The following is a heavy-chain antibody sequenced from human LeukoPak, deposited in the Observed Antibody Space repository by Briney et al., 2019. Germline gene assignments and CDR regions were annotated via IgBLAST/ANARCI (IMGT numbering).Heavy chain of an antibody. Sequence: PSETLSLTCVVSGSSISSGSYSWSWLRQPPGKGLEWIVYISHSGSTYYNPSLKSRVTISIDKSKNRFSLELTSVTAADTAVYYCARYSSTWPYWYFDLWGRGILVTVSS. D-gene: IGHD6-13*01. V-gene: IGHV4-30-2*01. CDR1: GSSISSGSYS. CDR2: ISHSGST. J-gene: IGHJ2*01. CDR3: ARYSSTWPYWYFDL.